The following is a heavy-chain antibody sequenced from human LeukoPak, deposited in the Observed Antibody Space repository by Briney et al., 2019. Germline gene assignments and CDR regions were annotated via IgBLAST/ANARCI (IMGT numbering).Heavy chain of an antibody. Sequence: SETLSLTCAVSGGSFIGFHWNWIRQSPTKGLEWIGEINHSGSTNYNPSLKGRVTISVDTSKNQFSLRLRSVTAADTAVYYCARDPTTVIAVSYYFDFWGQGTQVTVSS. J-gene: IGHJ4*02. D-gene: IGHD2-15*01. V-gene: IGHV4-34*01. CDR2: INHSGST. CDR1: GGSFIGFH. CDR3: ARDPTTVIAVSYYFDF.